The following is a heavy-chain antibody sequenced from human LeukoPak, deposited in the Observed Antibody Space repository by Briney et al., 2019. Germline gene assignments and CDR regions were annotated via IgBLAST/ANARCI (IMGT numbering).Heavy chain of an antibody. Sequence: GASLRLSCAASGLTFSSYAMSWVRQAPGKGLEWVSAISGSGGSTYYADSVKGRFTISRDNSKNTLYLQMNSLRAEDTAVYYCAKCPTYLRGDWFDPWGQGTLVTVSS. J-gene: IGHJ5*02. CDR2: ISGSGGST. CDR3: AKCPTYLRGDWFDP. CDR1: GLTFSSYA. V-gene: IGHV3-23*01. D-gene: IGHD2-21*01.